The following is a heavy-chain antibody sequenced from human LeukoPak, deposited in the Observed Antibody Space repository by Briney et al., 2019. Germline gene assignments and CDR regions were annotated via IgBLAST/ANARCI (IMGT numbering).Heavy chain of an antibody. Sequence: ASVKVSCKVSGYTLTELSMHWVRQAPGKGLEWMGGFDPEDGETIYAQKFQGRVTMTEDTSTDTAYMELSSLRSDDTAVYYCARVPAAGSVYGDLEYWGQGTLVTVSS. CDR1: GYTLTELS. CDR3: ARVPAAGSVYGDLEY. J-gene: IGHJ4*02. D-gene: IGHD2-2*01. V-gene: IGHV1-24*01. CDR2: FDPEDGET.